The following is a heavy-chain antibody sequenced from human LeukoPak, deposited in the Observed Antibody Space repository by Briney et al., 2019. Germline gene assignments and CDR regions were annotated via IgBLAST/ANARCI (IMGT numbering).Heavy chain of an antibody. CDR1: GGSISSSSYY. CDR2: IYYSGST. CDR3: ARGGGYSIPRYGMDV. V-gene: IGHV4-39*01. D-gene: IGHD6-13*01. J-gene: IGHJ6*02. Sequence: SETLSLTCTVSGGSISSSSYYWGWIRQPPGKGLEWIGSIYYSGSTYYNPSLKSRVTISVDTSKNQFSLKLSSVTAADTAVYYCARGGGYSIPRYGMDVWGQGTTVTVSS.